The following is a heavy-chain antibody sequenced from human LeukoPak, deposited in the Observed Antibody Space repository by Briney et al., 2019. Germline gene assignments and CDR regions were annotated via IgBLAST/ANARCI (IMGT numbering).Heavy chain of an antibody. CDR3: ARVTFDRRDGYANFDY. CDR2: IYTSGST. V-gene: IGHV4-59*10. CDR1: GGSFSGYY. D-gene: IGHD5-24*01. J-gene: IGHJ4*02. Sequence: SETLSLTCAVYGGSFSGYYWSWIRQPAGKGLEWIGRIYTSGSTNYNPSLKSRVTISVDTSKNQFSLKLSSVTAADTAVYYCARVTFDRRDGYANFDYWGQGTLVTVSS.